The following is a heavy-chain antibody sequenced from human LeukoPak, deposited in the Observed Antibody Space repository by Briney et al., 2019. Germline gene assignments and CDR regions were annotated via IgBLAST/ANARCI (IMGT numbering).Heavy chain of an antibody. D-gene: IGHD1-26*01. CDR2: ISAYNGNT. V-gene: IGHV1-18*01. CDR1: GGTFSSYA. CDR3: ARVRMGADQHFDY. J-gene: IGHJ4*02. Sequence: ASVKVSCKASGGTFSSYAISWVRQAPGQGLEWMGWISAYNGNTNYAQKLQGRVTMTTDTSTSTAYMELRSLRSDDTAVYYCARVRMGADQHFDYWGQGTLVTVSS.